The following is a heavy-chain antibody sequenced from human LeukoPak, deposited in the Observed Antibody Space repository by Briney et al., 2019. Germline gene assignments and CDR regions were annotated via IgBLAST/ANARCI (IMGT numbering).Heavy chain of an antibody. Sequence: GGSLRLSCAASGFPFSGYGMHWVRQAPGKGLVWVARINGDGSTTNYADSVQGRFTISRDTAKNTLFLQMNSLGAEDTAVYYCIGTGTHSYWGQGTLVTVSS. CDR1: GFPFSGYG. CDR3: IGTGTHSY. CDR2: INGDGSTT. V-gene: IGHV3-74*01. J-gene: IGHJ4*02. D-gene: IGHD3-10*01.